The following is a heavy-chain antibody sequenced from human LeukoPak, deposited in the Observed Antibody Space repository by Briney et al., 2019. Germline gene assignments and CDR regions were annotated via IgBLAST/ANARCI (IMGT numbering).Heavy chain of an antibody. J-gene: IGHJ4*02. V-gene: IGHV3-23*01. CDR2: ISGSGGST. CDR1: GFTFSRYA. D-gene: IGHD2-2*01. CDR3: AKGILGYCSSTSCYATFDY. Sequence: GGSLRLSCAASGFTFSRYAMSWVRQAPGKGLEWVSAISGSGGSTYYADSVKGRFTISRDNSKNTLYLQMNSLRAEDTAVYYCAKGILGYCSSTSCYATFDYWGQGTLVTVSS.